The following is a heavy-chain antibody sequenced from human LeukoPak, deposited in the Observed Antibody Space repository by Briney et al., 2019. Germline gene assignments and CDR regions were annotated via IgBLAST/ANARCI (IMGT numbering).Heavy chain of an antibody. D-gene: IGHD5-12*01. CDR3: ARGPVVSGTRAALLRGYSGYWEPDY. CDR1: GYAFTAYY. V-gene: IGHV1-46*01. CDR2: INPSGGST. J-gene: IGHJ4*02. Sequence: GASVKVSCKASGYAFTAYYMHWVRRAPGQGLEWMGIINPSGGSTSYAQKFQGRVTMTRDTSTSTVYMELSSLRSEDTAVYYCARGPVVSGTRAALLRGYSGYWEPDYWGQGTLVTVSS.